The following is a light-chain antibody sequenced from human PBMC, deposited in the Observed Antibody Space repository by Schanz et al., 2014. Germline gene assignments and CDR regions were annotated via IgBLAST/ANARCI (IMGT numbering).Light chain of an antibody. CDR3: QQYGTSPLT. CDR2: GAS. Sequence: EIVLTQSPGTLSLSPGERATLSCRASQSVSSSHLAWYQQKPGQAPRLLIYGASSRATGIPDRFSGGGSGTDFTLTINRLEPEDFAVYYCQQYGTSPLTFGQGTKLEIK. V-gene: IGKV3-20*01. CDR1: QSVSSSH. J-gene: IGKJ2*01.